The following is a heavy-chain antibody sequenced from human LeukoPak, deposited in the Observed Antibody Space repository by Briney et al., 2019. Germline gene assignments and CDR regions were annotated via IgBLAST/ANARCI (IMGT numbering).Heavy chain of an antibody. D-gene: IGHD5-12*01. CDR3: AKNRWGSVATPDS. CDR2: ISYDGSNK. Sequence: QPGGSLRLSCAASGFTFSSCGMHWVRQAPGKGLEWVAVISYDGSNKYYADSVKGRFTISRDNSKNTVYLQMNSLRTEDTALYYCAKNRWGSVATPDSWGQGTLVTVSS. V-gene: IGHV3-30*18. CDR1: GFTFSSCG. J-gene: IGHJ4*02.